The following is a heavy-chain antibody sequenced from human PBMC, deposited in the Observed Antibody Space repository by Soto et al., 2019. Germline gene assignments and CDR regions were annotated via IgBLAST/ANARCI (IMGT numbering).Heavy chain of an antibody. CDR1: GFTFSSYA. CDR3: ARGLRWFDAFDS. V-gene: IGHV3-23*01. CDR2: ISGSGDST. Sequence: EVQLLESGGGLVQPGGSLRLSCAASGFTFSSYAMSWVRQAPGKGLEWVSAISGSGDSTYNADSLKGRFSISRDNSKTTLVLQMNTLRAEDTAVYYCARGLRWFDAFDSWGQGTMVTVSS. J-gene: IGHJ3*02. D-gene: IGHD4-17*01.